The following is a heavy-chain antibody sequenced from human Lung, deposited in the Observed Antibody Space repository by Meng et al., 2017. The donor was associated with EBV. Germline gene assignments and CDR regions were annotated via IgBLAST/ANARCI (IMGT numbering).Heavy chain of an antibody. V-gene: IGHV4-34*01. CDR3: ARSTFDY. J-gene: IGHJ4*02. Sequence: QGQLQQWGGGLLKPSETLSLTCAVYGGSFSGSFSGYYWSWIRQAPGKGLGWIGEINDSGSTDYNPSLKNRLTVSVDRSKSQFSLELSSVTAADTAVYYCARSTFDYWGQGTLVTVSS. CDR1: GGSFSGSFSGYY. CDR2: INDSGST. D-gene: IGHD1-26*01.